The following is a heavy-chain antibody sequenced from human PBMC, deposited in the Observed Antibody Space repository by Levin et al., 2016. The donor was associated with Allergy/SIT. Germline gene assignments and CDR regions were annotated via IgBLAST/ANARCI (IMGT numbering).Heavy chain of an antibody. CDR3: AREWKVGRRSTYGMDV. V-gene: IGHV1-2*02. Sequence: ASVKVSCKASGYTFTGYYMHWVRQAPGQGLEWMGWINPNSGGTNYAQKFQGRVTMTRDTSISTAYMELSSLRSEDTAVYYCAREWKVGRRSTYGMDVWGQGTTVTVSS. CDR1: GYTFTGYY. J-gene: IGHJ6*02. D-gene: IGHD1-26*01. CDR2: INPNSGGT.